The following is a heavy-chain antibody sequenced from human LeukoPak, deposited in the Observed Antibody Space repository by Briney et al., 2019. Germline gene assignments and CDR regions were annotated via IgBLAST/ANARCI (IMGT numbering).Heavy chain of an antibody. CDR3: ARPRGGAYAGAFDI. CDR2: LSYGGTNK. J-gene: IGHJ3*02. D-gene: IGHD1-26*01. CDR1: GFTFSDYA. V-gene: IGHV3-30-3*01. Sequence: PGGSLRLSCAASGFTFSDYAMHWVRQAPGKGLEWVAVLSYGGTNKYYADSVKGRFTISRDNSKNTMFLQMNSLRAEDTAVYYCARPRGGAYAGAFDIWGQGTMVSLSS.